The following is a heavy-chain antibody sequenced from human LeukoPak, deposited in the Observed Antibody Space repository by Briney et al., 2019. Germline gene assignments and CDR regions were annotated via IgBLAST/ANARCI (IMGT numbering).Heavy chain of an antibody. CDR1: SGSISSYY. J-gene: IGHJ4*02. CDR3: AMAYSSSWYYFDY. D-gene: IGHD6-13*01. Sequence: SETLSLTCTVSSGSISSYYWSWIRQPPGKGLEWIGHVYYNGSTNYNPSLKSRVTISVDTSKNQFSLKLSSVTAADTAVYYCAMAYSSSWYYFDYWGQGTLVTVSS. CDR2: VYYNGST. V-gene: IGHV4-59*12.